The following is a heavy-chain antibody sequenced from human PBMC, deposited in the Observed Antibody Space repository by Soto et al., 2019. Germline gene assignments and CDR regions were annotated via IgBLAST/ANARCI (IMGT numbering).Heavy chain of an antibody. CDR2: IYPGDSDT. V-gene: IGHV5-51*01. CDR1: GYTFTNYW. D-gene: IGHD4-17*01. Sequence: GESLKISCKGSGYTFTNYWIGWVRQMPGKGLEWMGIIYPGDSDTRYSPSFQGQVTMSADTSISTAYLQWSSLRASDTAMYYWARHPYGDYDAMYVWGQGTTVTVSS. J-gene: IGHJ6*02. CDR3: ARHPYGDYDAMYV.